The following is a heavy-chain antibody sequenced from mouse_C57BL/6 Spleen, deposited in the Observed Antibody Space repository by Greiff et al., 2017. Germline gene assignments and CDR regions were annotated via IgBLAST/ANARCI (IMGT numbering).Heavy chain of an antibody. J-gene: IGHJ4*01. Sequence: QVQLKQPGAELVKPGASVKPSCKASGYTFTSYWMHWVKQRPGRGLEWIGRIDPNSGGTKYNEKFKSKATLTVDKPSSTAYMQLSSLTSEDSAVYYCARSGPYYYGSSYYYAMDYWGQGTSVTVSS. V-gene: IGHV1-72*01. CDR2: IDPNSGGT. D-gene: IGHD1-1*01. CDR1: GYTFTSYW. CDR3: ARSGPYYYGSSYYYAMDY.